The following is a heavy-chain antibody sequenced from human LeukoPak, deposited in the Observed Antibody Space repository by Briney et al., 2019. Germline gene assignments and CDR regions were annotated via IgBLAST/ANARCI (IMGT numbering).Heavy chain of an antibody. CDR3: ARVGCRGGSCSSRGDYYYGMDV. D-gene: IGHD2-15*01. V-gene: IGHV3-21*01. CDR2: ISSSSSYI. Sequence: GGSLRLSCAASGFTFSSYSMNWVRQAPGEGLEWVSSISSSSSYIYYADSVKGRFTISRDNAKNSLYLQMNSLRDEDTAVYYCARVGCRGGSCSSRGDYYYGMDVWGQGTTVTVSS. CDR1: GFTFSSYS. J-gene: IGHJ6*02.